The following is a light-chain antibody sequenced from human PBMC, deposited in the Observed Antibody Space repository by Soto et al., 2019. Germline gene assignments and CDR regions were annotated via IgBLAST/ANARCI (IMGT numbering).Light chain of an antibody. CDR3: QHYNSYSEA. Sequence: QLTQSPSTLSASVGDRVTITCRASQTISSWLAWYQQKPGKAPKLLIYKASTLKSGVPSRFSGSGSGTEFTLTISSLQPDDFATYYCQHYNSYSEAFGQGTKVDIK. J-gene: IGKJ1*01. CDR1: QTISSW. CDR2: KAS. V-gene: IGKV1-5*03.